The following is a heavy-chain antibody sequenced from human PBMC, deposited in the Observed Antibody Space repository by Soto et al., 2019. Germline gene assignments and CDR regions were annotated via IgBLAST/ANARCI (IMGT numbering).Heavy chain of an antibody. D-gene: IGHD5-12*01. CDR2: IIPILGIA. CDR3: ARGRWGRDGYNSCGWFDP. CDR1: GGTFSSYT. V-gene: IGHV1-69*02. J-gene: IGHJ5*02. Sequence: SVKVSCKASGGTFSSYTISWVRQAPGQGLEWMGRIIPILGIANYAQKFQGRVTITADKSTSTAYMELSSLRSEDTAVYYCARGRWGRDGYNSCGWFDPWGQGTLVTVSS.